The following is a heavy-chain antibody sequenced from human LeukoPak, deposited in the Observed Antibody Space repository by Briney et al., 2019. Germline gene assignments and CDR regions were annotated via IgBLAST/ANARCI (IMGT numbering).Heavy chain of an antibody. CDR1: GYTFTGYY. V-gene: IGHV1-2*02. J-gene: IGHJ5*02. CDR3: ARETHTIFGMVIRASPMGFDP. CDR2: INPNSGGT. Sequence: ASVKVSCKASGYTFTGYYMHWVRQAPGQGLEWMGWINPNSGGTNYAQKFQGRVTMTRDTSISTAYMELSSLRSEDTAVYYCARETHTIFGMVIRASPMGFDPWGQGTLVTVSS. D-gene: IGHD3-3*01.